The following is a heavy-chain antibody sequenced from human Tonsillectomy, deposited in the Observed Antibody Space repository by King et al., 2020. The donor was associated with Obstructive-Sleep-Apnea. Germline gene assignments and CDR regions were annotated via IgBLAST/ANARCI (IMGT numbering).Heavy chain of an antibody. V-gene: IGHV1-18*04. J-gene: IGHJ4*02. CDR1: GYTFINYD. CDR2: ISIYNDNT. CDR3: ATSGYARLRQLVNSPFDY. Sequence: QLVQSGAEVKKPGASVKVSCKASGYTFINYDISWVRQAPGQGPEWMGWISIYNDNTNYAQKFQGRVTMTADTTTSTAYMELRSLRSDDTAVYYFATSGYARLRQLVNSPFDYWGQGTLVIVSS. D-gene: IGHD6-13*01.